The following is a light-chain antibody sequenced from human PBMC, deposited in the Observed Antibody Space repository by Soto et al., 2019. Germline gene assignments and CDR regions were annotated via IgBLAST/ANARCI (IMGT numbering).Light chain of an antibody. V-gene: IGKV3-20*01. Sequence: EIVLTQSPGTLSLSPGERATLSCRASQSVSSSYLAWYQQKPGQAPRLLIYGASSRATGIPDRFSGSGSGTDFTLTSSRLEPEDFAEYYCQQYGSSSFTFGPGTKVDIK. CDR1: QSVSSSY. J-gene: IGKJ3*01. CDR3: QQYGSSSFT. CDR2: GAS.